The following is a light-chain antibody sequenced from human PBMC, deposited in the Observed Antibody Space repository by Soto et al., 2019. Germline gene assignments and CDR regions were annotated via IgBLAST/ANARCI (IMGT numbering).Light chain of an antibody. J-gene: IGKJ5*01. V-gene: IGKV1-33*01. CDR3: QQYDHLPIT. CDR1: QDISNY. CDR2: DAS. Sequence: DVQMTQSPSSLSASVGDTITITCQATQDISNYLNWYQQKPGEAPKLLIYDASKLETGVPSRFSGSGSGTDFTFTISSLHPEDFATYHCQQYDHLPITFGQGTRLETK.